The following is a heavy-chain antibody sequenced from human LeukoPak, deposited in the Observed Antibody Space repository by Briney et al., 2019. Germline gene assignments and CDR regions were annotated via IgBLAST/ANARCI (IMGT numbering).Heavy chain of an antibody. D-gene: IGHD3-3*01. Sequence: GASVKVSCKASGYTFTGYYMHWVRPAPGQGLEWMGWINPNSGGTNYAQKFQGRVTMTRDTSISTAYMELSRLRSDDTAVYYCARGEGISITIFGVVLDYWGQGTLVTVSS. CDR2: INPNSGGT. CDR3: ARGEGISITIFGVVLDY. CDR1: GYTFTGYY. J-gene: IGHJ4*02. V-gene: IGHV1-2*02.